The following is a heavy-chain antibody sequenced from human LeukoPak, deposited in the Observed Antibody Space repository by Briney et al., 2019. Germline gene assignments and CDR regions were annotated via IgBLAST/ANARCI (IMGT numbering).Heavy chain of an antibody. CDR2: INTNTGNP. CDR1: GYTFTSYA. CDR3: ARGGIVVVPAGINWFDP. V-gene: IGHV7-4-1*02. Sequence: ASVKVSCKASGYTFTSYAMNWVRQAPGQGLEWMGWINTNTGNPTYAQGFTGRFVFSLDTSVSTAYLQISSLKAEDTAVYYCARGGIVVVPAGINWFDPWGQGTLVTVSS. J-gene: IGHJ5*02. D-gene: IGHD2-2*01.